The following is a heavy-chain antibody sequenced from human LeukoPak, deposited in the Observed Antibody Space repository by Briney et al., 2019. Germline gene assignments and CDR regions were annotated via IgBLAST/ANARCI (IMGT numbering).Heavy chain of an antibody. J-gene: IGHJ4*02. Sequence: GGSLRPSCAASGITISSYARSWLRQAPGKGLEWVSAISGSGGSTYYADSVKGRFTISRDNSKNTLYLQMNRLRAEDTPVYYCAKGPSSGHDYGGQGTLVTVSS. CDR3: AKGPSSGHDY. V-gene: IGHV3-23*01. CDR2: ISGSGGST. D-gene: IGHD3-22*01. CDR1: GITISSYA.